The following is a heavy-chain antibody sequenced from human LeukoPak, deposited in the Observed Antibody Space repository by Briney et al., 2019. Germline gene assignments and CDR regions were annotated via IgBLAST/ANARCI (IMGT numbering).Heavy chain of an antibody. CDR1: GFTFSSYS. J-gene: IGHJ4*02. Sequence: GGSLRLSCAASGFTFSSYSMNWVRQAPGKGLEWVSSISSSSSYIYYADSVKGRFTISRDNAKNSLYLQMNSLRAEDTAVYYCARDSTAGSGSYPSSYWGQGTLVTVSS. V-gene: IGHV3-21*01. CDR3: ARDSTAGSGSYPSSY. CDR2: ISSSSSYI. D-gene: IGHD1-26*01.